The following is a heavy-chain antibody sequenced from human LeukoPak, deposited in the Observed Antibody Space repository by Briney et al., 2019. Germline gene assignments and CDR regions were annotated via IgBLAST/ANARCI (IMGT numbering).Heavy chain of an antibody. D-gene: IGHD5-18*01. CDR2: IYTSGTT. Sequence: SETLSLTCTVSGGSIDSGSYYWSWIRQPAGKGLEWIGRIYTSGTTNYNPSLKSRVTISLDTSKNQFSLKLSSVTAADTAVYYCARDPGDRGYSYGYWGQGTLVTVSS. V-gene: IGHV4-61*02. CDR3: ARDPGDRGYSYGY. J-gene: IGHJ4*02. CDR1: GGSIDSGSYY.